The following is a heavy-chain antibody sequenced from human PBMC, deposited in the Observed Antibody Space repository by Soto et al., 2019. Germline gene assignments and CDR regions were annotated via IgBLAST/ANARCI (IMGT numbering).Heavy chain of an antibody. V-gene: IGHV1-3*01. J-gene: IGHJ4*02. CDR3: ARDVNYGDYVDY. CDR2: INAGNGNT. Sequence: QVQLVQSGAEVKKPGASVKVSCKASGYTFTSYAMHWVRQAPGQRLEWMGWINAGNGNTKYSQKFQGRVTITRDTSASTAYMELSSLRSEDTAVYYCARDVNYGDYVDYWGQGNLVTVSS. CDR1: GYTFTSYA. D-gene: IGHD4-17*01.